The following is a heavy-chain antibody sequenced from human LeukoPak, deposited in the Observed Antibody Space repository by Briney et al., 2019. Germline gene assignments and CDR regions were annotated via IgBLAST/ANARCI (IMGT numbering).Heavy chain of an antibody. CDR1: GFTFSSYA. CDR3: ARGGQKHVEMATMTDY. CDR2: ISYDGSNK. Sequence: GGSLRLSCAASGFTFSSYAMHWVRQAPGKGLERVAVISYDGSNKYYADSVKGRFTISRDNSKNTLYLQMNSLRAEDTAVYYCARGGQKHVEMATMTDYWGQGTLVTVSS. V-gene: IGHV3-30-3*01. D-gene: IGHD5-24*01. J-gene: IGHJ4*02.